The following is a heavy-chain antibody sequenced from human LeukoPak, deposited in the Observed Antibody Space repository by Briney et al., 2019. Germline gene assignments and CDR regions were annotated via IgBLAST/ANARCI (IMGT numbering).Heavy chain of an antibody. J-gene: IGHJ5*02. V-gene: IGHV1-18*01. CDR3: ARVLRYDILTGPDGVWFDP. CDR2: ISAYNGNT. CDR1: GYTSTSYG. Sequence: GASVKVSCKASGYTSTSYGISWVRQAPGQGLEWMGCISAYNGNTNYAQKLQGRVTMTTDTSTGTAYMELRSLRSDDTAVYYCARVLRYDILTGPDGVWFDPWGQGTLVTVSS. D-gene: IGHD3-9*01.